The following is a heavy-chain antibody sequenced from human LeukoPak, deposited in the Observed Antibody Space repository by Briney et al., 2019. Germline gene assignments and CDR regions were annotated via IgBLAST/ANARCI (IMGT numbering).Heavy chain of an antibody. CDR1: GFTVSSNS. Sequence: GGSLRLSCTVSGFTVSSNSMSWVRQAPGKGLEWVSFIYSDNTHYSDSVKGRFTISRDNGKNSLDLQMNSLRADDTAVYYCARDTLGEGEDANYAVYYFDYWGQGTVVTVSS. CDR2: IYSDNT. CDR3: ARDTLGEGEDANYAVYYFDY. J-gene: IGHJ4*02. D-gene: IGHD4/OR15-4a*01. V-gene: IGHV3-53*01.